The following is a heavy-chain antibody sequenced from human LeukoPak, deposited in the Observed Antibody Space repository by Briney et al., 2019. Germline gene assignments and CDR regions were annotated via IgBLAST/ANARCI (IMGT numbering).Heavy chain of an antibody. J-gene: IGHJ3*02. CDR1: GYTFTSYG. D-gene: IGHD5-18*01. CDR3: ARVMVTASAFDI. CDR2: INPNSGGT. V-gene: IGHV1-2*02. Sequence: ASVKVSCKASGYTFTSYGISWVRQAPGQGLEWMGWINPNSGGTNYAQKFQGRVTMTRDTSISTAYMELSRLRSDDTAVYYCARVMVTASAFDIWGQGTMVTVSS.